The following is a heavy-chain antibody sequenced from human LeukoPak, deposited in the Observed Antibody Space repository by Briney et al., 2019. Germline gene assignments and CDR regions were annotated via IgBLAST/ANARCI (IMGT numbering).Heavy chain of an antibody. D-gene: IGHD3-22*01. V-gene: IGHV3-30-3*01. CDR2: ISYDGSNK. J-gene: IGHJ3*02. Sequence: GGSLRLSCAASGFTFSSYAMHWVRQAPGKGLEWVAVISYDGSNKYYADSVKGRFTISRDNSKNTLNLQMNSLRAEDTAAYYCARGTTMIVVVYYSDAFDIWGQGTMVTVSS. CDR3: ARGTTMIVVVYYSDAFDI. CDR1: GFTFSSYA.